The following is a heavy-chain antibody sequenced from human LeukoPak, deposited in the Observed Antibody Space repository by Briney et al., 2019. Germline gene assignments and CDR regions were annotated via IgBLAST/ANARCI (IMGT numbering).Heavy chain of an antibody. CDR1: GASISGTDW. V-gene: IGHV4-4*02. Sequence: PSETLSLTCAVSGASISGTDWWSWVRQPPGKGLEWIGEIYHTGSTNYNPSLESRVTMSVDTSKNQFSLKLSSVTAADTAVYYCARAQVDIVVVPAAIYMDVWGKGTTVTVSS. CDR3: ARAQVDIVVVPAAIYMDV. D-gene: IGHD2-2*02. J-gene: IGHJ6*03. CDR2: IYHTGST.